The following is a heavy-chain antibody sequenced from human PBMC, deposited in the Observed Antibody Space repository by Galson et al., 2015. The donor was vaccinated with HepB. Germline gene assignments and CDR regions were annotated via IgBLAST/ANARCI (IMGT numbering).Heavy chain of an antibody. Sequence: SVKVSCKASGFTFSDYAINWVRQAPGQGLEWMGWINTNTGNPTYAQGFTGRFVFSLDTSVSTTYLQISSLQTEDTAVYYCASGWWGYDILTGYNWFDPWGQGTLVTVSS. D-gene: IGHD3-9*01. CDR1: GFTFSDYA. CDR2: INTNTGNP. CDR3: ASGWWGYDILTGYNWFDP. V-gene: IGHV7-4-1*02. J-gene: IGHJ5*02.